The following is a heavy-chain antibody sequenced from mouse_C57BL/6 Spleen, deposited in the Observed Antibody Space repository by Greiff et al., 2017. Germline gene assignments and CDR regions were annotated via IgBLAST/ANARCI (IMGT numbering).Heavy chain of an antibody. J-gene: IGHJ4*01. D-gene: IGHD1-1*01. Sequence: VKLQESGPGLVQPSQSLSITCTVSGFSLTSYGVHWVRQSPGKVLEWLGVIWSGGSTDYNAAFISRLSISKDNPKSQVFFKMNSLQADDTAIYYCARALHYYGSRGYAMDYWGQGTSVTVSS. CDR2: IWSGGST. CDR3: ARALHYYGSRGYAMDY. CDR1: GFSLTSYG. V-gene: IGHV2-2*01.